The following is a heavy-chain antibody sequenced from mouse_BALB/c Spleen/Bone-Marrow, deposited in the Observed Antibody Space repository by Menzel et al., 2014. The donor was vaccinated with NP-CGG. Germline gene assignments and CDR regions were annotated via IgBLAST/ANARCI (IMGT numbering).Heavy chain of an antibody. D-gene: IGHD1-1*01. Sequence: QVHVKQSGSVLVRPGASVKLSCKASGYTFTSSWMHWAKQRPGQGLEWIGEIHPNSGNTNYNEKFKGKATLTVDTSSSIAYVDLSSLTSEDSAVYYCARPHSYAWYFDYWGQGTTLTVSP. J-gene: IGHJ2*01. CDR1: GYTFTSSW. CDR2: IHPNSGNT. CDR3: ARPHSYAWYFDY. V-gene: IGHV1S130*01.